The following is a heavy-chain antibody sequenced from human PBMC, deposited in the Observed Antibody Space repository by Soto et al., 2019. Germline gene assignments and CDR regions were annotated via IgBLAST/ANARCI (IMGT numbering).Heavy chain of an antibody. V-gene: IGHV4-39*01. J-gene: IGHJ4*02. CDR2: VYFSGTT. CDR3: ARLSYYYASGRERYYFDY. Sequence: PSETLSLTCTVSGGSINNILYYWDWIRQPPGRELEWIASVYFSGTTYYNPSLKSRITISVDTSKNQFSLKLTSVTAADTAVYYCARLSYYYASGRERYYFDYWGQGTLVTVSS. CDR1: GGSINNILYY. D-gene: IGHD3-10*01.